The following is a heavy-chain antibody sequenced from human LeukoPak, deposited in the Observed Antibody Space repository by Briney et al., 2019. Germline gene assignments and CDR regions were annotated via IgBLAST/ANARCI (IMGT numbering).Heavy chain of an antibody. CDR3: ARLLLSGNYFDY. J-gene: IGHJ4*02. V-gene: IGHV4-59*08. D-gene: IGHD2-21*02. CDR2: INHSGST. Sequence: SETLSLTCTVSGDSITNYYWNWFRQPAGKGLEWIGEINHSGSTNYNPSLKSRVTISVDTSKNQFSLKLSSVTAADTAVYYCARLLLSGNYFDYWGQGTLVTVSS. CDR1: GDSITNYY.